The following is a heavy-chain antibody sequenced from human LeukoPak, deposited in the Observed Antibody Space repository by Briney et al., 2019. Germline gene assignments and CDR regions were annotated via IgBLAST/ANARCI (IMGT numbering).Heavy chain of an antibody. V-gene: IGHV3-48*02. D-gene: IGHD6-6*01. CDR2: ISSSSSTI. J-gene: IGHJ3*02. CDR3: ARAYSSSSGRDAFDI. CDR1: GFTFSSYS. Sequence: GGSLRLSCAASGFTFSSYSMNWVRQAPGKGLEWVSYISSSSSTIYYADSVKGRFTISRDNAKNSLNLQMNSLRDEDTAVYYCARAYSSSSGRDAFDIWGQGTTVIVSA.